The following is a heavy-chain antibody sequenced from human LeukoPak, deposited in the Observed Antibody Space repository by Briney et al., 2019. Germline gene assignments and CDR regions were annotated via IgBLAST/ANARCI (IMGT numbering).Heavy chain of an antibody. Sequence: SETLSLTCTVSGGSISSHYWSWIRQPPGKGLEWIGYIYYSGSTNYNPSLKSRVTISVDTSKNQFSLKLSSVTAADTAVYYCARVPAGGGYDFWSGYYLYYFDYWGQGTLVTVSS. V-gene: IGHV4-59*11. CDR2: IYYSGST. CDR3: ARVPAGGGYDFWSGYYLYYFDY. D-gene: IGHD3-3*01. CDR1: GGSISSHY. J-gene: IGHJ4*02.